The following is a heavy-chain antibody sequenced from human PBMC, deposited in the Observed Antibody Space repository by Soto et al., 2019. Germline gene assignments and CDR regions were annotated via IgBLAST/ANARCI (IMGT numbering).Heavy chain of an antibody. CDR3: ARVRRGLYSSSRPGYFDY. V-gene: IGHV4-34*01. CDR2: INHSGST. J-gene: IGHJ4*02. Sequence: SETLSLTCAVYGGSFSGYYWSWIRQPPGKGLEWIGEINHSGSTNYNPSLKSRVTISVDTSKNQFSLKLSSATAADTAVYYCARVRRGLYSSSRPGYFDYWGQGTLVTVSS. D-gene: IGHD6-6*01. CDR1: GGSFSGYY.